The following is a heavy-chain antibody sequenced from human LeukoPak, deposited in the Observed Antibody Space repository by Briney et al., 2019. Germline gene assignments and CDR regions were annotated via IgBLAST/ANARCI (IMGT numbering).Heavy chain of an antibody. V-gene: IGHV3-23*01. CDR1: GFTFDDFA. D-gene: IGHD2-15*01. CDR2: ISGSGGST. Sequence: GGSLRLSCAASGFTFDDFAMHWVRQPPGKGLEWVSAISGSGGSTYYTDSVKGRFTISRDNSKNTLYLQMNSLRAEDTAVYYCAKTVPAYCSGGSCYPWYFDYWGQGTLVTVSS. J-gene: IGHJ4*02. CDR3: AKTVPAYCSGGSCYPWYFDY.